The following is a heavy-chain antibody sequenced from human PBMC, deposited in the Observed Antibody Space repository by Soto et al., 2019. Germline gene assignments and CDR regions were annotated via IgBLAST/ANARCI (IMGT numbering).Heavy chain of an antibody. Sequence: QVQLQESGPGLVKPSETLSLTCTVSGGSISSYYWTWIRQPPGKGLEWIGYIYYSGSTNYNPSLKTRVTTSVDTSKNQCSLKLGSVTAADTAVYYCARRYGGNLDYWGQGTLVTVSS. CDR2: IYYSGST. CDR1: GGSISSYY. J-gene: IGHJ4*02. V-gene: IGHV4-59*08. CDR3: ARRYGGNLDY. D-gene: IGHD2-15*01.